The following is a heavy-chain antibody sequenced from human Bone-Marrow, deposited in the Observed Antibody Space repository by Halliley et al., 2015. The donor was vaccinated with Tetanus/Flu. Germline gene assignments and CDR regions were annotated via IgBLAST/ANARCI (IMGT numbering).Heavy chain of an antibody. Sequence: TYYADSVKGRFTISRDNSKNTLYLQMNTLRADDTAVYYCARHLKGQWLGVTRGYYFDFWGQGTLVTVSS. D-gene: IGHD6-19*01. CDR2: T. CDR3: ARHLKGQWLGVTRGYYFDF. J-gene: IGHJ4*02. V-gene: IGHV3-53*01.